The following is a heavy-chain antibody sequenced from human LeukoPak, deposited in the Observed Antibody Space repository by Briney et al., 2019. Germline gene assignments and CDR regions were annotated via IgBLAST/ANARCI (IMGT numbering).Heavy chain of an antibody. D-gene: IGHD3-16*01. CDR2: ISSSGRTI. Sequence: PGGSLRLSCAASGFTFSSYEMNWVRQAPGKGLEWVSYISSSGRTIYYADSVKGRFTISRDNAKNSLYLQVNSLRAEDTAVYFCARERFRLDGFDYGGQGTLVTVS. V-gene: IGHV3-48*03. J-gene: IGHJ4*02. CDR1: GFTFSSYE. CDR3: ARERFRLDGFDY.